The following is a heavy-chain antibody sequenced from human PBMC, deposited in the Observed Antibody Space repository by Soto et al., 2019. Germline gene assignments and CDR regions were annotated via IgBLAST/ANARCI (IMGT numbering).Heavy chain of an antibody. J-gene: IGHJ6*01. CDR3: ATEESDIDDYSNRYYYYGMDV. Sequence: ASVKVSCKVSGYTLTELSMHWVRQAPGKGLEWMGGFDPEDGETIYAQKFQGRVTMAEDTSTDTAYMELSSLRSEDTAVYYCATEESDIDDYSNRYYYYGMDVWGQATTVTVSS. CDR2: FDPEDGET. V-gene: IGHV1-24*01. CDR1: GYTLTELS. D-gene: IGHD4-4*01.